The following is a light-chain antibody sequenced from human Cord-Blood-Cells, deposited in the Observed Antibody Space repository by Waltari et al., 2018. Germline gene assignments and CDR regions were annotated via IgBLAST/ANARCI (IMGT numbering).Light chain of an antibody. V-gene: IGLV1-51*01. J-gene: IGLJ2*01. CDR2: DNN. CDR1: SSKIGNNN. CDR3: GTWDSSLSAGV. Sequence: QSVLTQPPSVSAPPGQKVPIPCPGSSSKIGNNNVPWYQQLPGTAPKLLIYDNNKRPSGIPDRFSGSRSGTSATLGITGLQTGDEADYYCGTWDSSLSAGVFGGGTKLTVL.